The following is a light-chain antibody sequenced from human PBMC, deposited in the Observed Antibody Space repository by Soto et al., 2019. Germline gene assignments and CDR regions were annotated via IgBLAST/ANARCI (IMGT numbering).Light chain of an antibody. V-gene: IGKV3-11*01. J-gene: IGKJ5*01. Sequence: EIVLTQSPATLSLSPGERATLSCRASQSLGRSVGGPLAWYQQKPGQAPRLLIYDASHRATGIPARFSGSGSGTDFTLTVSSLEPEDFAVYYCQQRATAPSTFGQGTRLEIK. CDR1: QSLGRSVGGP. CDR3: QQRATAPST. CDR2: DAS.